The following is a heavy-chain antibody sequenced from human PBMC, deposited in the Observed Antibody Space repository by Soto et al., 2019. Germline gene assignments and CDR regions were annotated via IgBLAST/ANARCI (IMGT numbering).Heavy chain of an antibody. CDR2: VFYTGFT. J-gene: IGHJ4*02. Sequence: PSETLSLTCAVSGGSISGSYYYWAWLRQSPGKGPEWIGSVFYTGFTSYNPSLESRVSVSVDTSKSQFSLKLSAVTDADTAVYYCATSQKGYNWNYFDHWGQGALVTVSS. V-gene: IGHV4-39*01. D-gene: IGHD1-20*01. CDR3: ATSQKGYNWNYFDH. CDR1: GGSISGSYYY.